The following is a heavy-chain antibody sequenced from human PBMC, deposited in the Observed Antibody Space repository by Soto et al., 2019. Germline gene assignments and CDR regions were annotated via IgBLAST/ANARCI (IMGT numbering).Heavy chain of an antibody. D-gene: IGHD3-10*01. CDR3: ARGSRVLLWFGELLYAPRTKRDFYHGMDV. J-gene: IGHJ6*02. V-gene: IGHV1-69*06. Sequence: ASVKVSCKASGGTFSSYAISWVRQAPGQGLEWMGGIIPIFGTANYAQKFQGRVTITADKSTSTAYMELSSLRSEDTAVYYCARGSRVLLWFGELLYAPRTKRDFYHGMDVWGQGTTVTVSS. CDR1: GGTFSSYA. CDR2: IIPIFGTA.